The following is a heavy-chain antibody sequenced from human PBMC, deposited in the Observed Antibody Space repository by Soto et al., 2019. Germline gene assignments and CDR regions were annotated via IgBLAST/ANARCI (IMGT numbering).Heavy chain of an antibody. CDR1: GFTFSNYG. CDR3: AKDGGPVYCNSPGCSAKHFDY. Sequence: QVQLVESGGGVVQPGRSLRLSCAASGFTFSNYGMHWVRQAPGKGLEWVAIISYDGDNEYYAESVRGRFTISRDNSKNTLYLKTNSLRHEDTAVYYCAKDGGPVYCNSPGCSAKHFDYWGQGTLFTVSS. V-gene: IGHV3-30*18. D-gene: IGHD2-2*01. CDR2: ISYDGDNE. J-gene: IGHJ4*02.